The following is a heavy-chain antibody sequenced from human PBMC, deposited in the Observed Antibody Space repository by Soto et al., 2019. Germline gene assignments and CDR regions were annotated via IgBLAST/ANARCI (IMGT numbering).Heavy chain of an antibody. CDR2: IYHGGST. D-gene: IGHD1-7*01. Sequence: SETLSLTHAVSSGSISSGGYPCSGSRQGRGKGLEWIGYIYHGGSTDYNASLKSRVTISVDGSKNQFSLKLGSVTAADTAVYYCARAPITGTTVWFDPWGQGTLVTVSS. J-gene: IGHJ5*02. CDR1: SGSISSGGYP. V-gene: IGHV4-30-2*01. CDR3: ARAPITGTTVWFDP.